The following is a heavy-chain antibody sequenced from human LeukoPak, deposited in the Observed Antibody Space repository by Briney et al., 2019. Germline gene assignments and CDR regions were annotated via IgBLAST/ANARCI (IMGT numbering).Heavy chain of an antibody. J-gene: IGHJ4*02. CDR2: IYTSGST. V-gene: IGHV4-4*07. D-gene: IGHD6-19*01. CDR1: GGSISSYY. CDR3: ARAASYSRGGFLYFDY. Sequence: SETLSLTCTVSGGSISSYYWSWIRQPAGKGLEWIGRIYTSGSTNYNPSVKSRVTMSVDTSKNQFSLKLSSVTAAAAAVYYFARAASYSRGGFLYFDYWGQGTLVTVPS.